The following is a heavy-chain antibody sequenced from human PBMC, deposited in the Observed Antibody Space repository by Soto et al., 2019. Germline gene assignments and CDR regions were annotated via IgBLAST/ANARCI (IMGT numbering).Heavy chain of an antibody. V-gene: IGHV3-30-3*01. Sequence: QVQLVESGGGVVQPGRSLRLSCAASGFTFSSYAMHWVRQAPGKGLEWVAVISYDGSNKYYADSVKGRFTISRDNSKNTLYLQMNSLRAEDTAVYYCARDWYGDPEDYWGQGTLVTVSS. J-gene: IGHJ4*02. CDR1: GFTFSSYA. D-gene: IGHD4-17*01. CDR2: ISYDGSNK. CDR3: ARDWYGDPEDY.